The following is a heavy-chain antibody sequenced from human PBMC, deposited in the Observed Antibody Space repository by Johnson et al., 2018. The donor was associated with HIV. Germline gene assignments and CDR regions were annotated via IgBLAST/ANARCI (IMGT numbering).Heavy chain of an antibody. V-gene: IGHV3-48*04. CDR2: ISWNSASI. Sequence: VQLVESRGGLVQPGGSLRLSCEASGFTFSSYAMSWVRPAPGKGLEWVSGISWNSASIGYADSVKGRFTISRDNAKNSLYLQMNSLRAEDTAVYYCARGGWGDAFDIWGQGTMVTVSS. J-gene: IGHJ3*02. CDR1: GFTFSSYA. CDR3: ARGGWGDAFDI. D-gene: IGHD3-16*01.